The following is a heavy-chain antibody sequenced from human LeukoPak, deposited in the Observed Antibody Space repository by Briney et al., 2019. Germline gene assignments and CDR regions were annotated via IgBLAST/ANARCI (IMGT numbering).Heavy chain of an antibody. V-gene: IGHV3-48*04. Sequence: GGSLRLSCAASGFTFSSYWMHWVRQAPGKGLEWVSYISSSGSTIYYADSVKGRFTISRDNAKNSLYLQMNSLRAEDTAVYYCARGHIAAAGTGMDVWGKGTTVTISS. CDR2: ISSSGSTI. D-gene: IGHD6-13*01. CDR1: GFTFSSYW. CDR3: ARGHIAAAGTGMDV. J-gene: IGHJ6*03.